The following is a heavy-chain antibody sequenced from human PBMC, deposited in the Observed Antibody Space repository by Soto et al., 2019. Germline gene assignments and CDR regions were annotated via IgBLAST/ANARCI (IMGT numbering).Heavy chain of an antibody. CDR3: ARATSGSFDALDM. V-gene: IGHV3-33*01. Sequence: QVQLVESGGGVVQPGRSLRLSCAASGFTFGIYGMHWVRQAPGKGLEWVAVIWYDGSIKYHADSVKGRFTISRDNSKNTVYLQMNSLRDEDTAVYYCARATSGSFDALDMWGQGTMVNGSS. CDR2: IWYDGSIK. D-gene: IGHD1-26*01. CDR1: GFTFGIYG. J-gene: IGHJ3*02.